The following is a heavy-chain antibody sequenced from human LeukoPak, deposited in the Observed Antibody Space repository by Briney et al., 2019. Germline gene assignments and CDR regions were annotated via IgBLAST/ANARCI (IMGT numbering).Heavy chain of an antibody. CDR2: IIPIFGTA. CDR3: SRGHTVTTYGMDV. V-gene: IGHV1-69*05. J-gene: IGHJ6*02. D-gene: IGHD4-17*01. CDR1: GGTFSSYA. Sequence: ASVKVSCKASGGTFSSYAISWVRQAPGQGLEWMGGIIPIFGTANYAQKFQGRVTITTDESTSTAYMELSSLRSEDTAVYYCSRGHTVTTYGMDVWGQGTTVTVSS.